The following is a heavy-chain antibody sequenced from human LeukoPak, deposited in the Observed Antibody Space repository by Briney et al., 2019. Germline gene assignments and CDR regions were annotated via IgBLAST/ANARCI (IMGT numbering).Heavy chain of an antibody. J-gene: IGHJ4*02. CDR2: ISRDGGSK. Sequence: GGSLSLSCAPSGFTFRSYAMHWVRQAAGKGLEYVSAISRDGGSKYYANSVKGRFIISRDNSKNSLYLQMGRLGTEEMAVYYCARGLYESSGLGYWGQGTLVTVSS. CDR3: ARGLYESSGLGY. D-gene: IGHD3-22*01. V-gene: IGHV3-64*01. CDR1: GFTFRSYA.